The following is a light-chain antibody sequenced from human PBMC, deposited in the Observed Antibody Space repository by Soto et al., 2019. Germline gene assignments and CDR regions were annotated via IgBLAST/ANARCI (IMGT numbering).Light chain of an antibody. J-gene: IGKJ1*01. CDR2: GAS. Sequence: EIVLTQSPGTLSLSPGERATLSCRASQTVSSLLAWYQQKPGQAPSLLIYGASTRATGIPDRFSGSGSGTYFTLTISRLEPEDFAVYFCQQYDTSPWTFGQGTKVEIK. CDR3: QQYDTSPWT. CDR1: QTVSSL. V-gene: IGKV3-20*01.